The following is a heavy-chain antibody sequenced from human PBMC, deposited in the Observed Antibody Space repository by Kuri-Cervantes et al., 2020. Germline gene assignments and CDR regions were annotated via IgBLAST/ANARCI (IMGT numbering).Heavy chain of an antibody. CDR3: ASDYSGSYFY. D-gene: IGHD1-26*01. J-gene: IGHJ4*02. CDR1: GFTFSSYG. Sequence: GGSLRLSCAASGFTFSSYGMHWVRQAPGKGLEWVAVIWYDGSNKYYADSVKGRFTISRDNSKNTLYLQMNSLRVEDTAVYYCASDYSGSYFYWGQGTLVTVSS. V-gene: IGHV3-33*01. CDR2: IWYDGSNK.